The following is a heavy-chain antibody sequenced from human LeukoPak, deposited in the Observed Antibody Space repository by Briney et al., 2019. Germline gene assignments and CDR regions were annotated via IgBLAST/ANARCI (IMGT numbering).Heavy chain of an antibody. J-gene: IGHJ2*01. CDR2: ISWNSGSI. CDR3: ARAVPQITMIETPWYFDL. D-gene: IGHD3-22*01. CDR1: GFTFDDYA. Sequence: GGSLRLSCAASGFTFDDYAMHWVRQAPGKGLEWVSGISWNSGSIGYADSVKGRFTISRDNAKNSLYLQMNSLRAEDTAVYYCARAVPQITMIETPWYFDLWGRGTLVTVSS. V-gene: IGHV3-9*01.